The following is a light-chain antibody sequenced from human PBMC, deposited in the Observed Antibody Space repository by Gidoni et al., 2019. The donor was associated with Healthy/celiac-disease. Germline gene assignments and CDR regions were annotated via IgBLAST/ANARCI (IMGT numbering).Light chain of an antibody. J-gene: IGKJ2*01. Sequence: AIRLTKSPSSLSAATGDSVTITCPARQGISSYLAWYQQKPGKAPMLLIYAASTLQSVVPSRFSGSGSGTYFTLTISCLQSEDVATYYCQQYYSYPYTFGQGTKLEIK. CDR3: QQYYSYPYT. CDR2: AAS. CDR1: QGISSY. V-gene: IGKV1-8*01.